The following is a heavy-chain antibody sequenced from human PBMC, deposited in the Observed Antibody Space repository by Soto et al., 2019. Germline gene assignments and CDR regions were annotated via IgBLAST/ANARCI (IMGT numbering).Heavy chain of an antibody. Sequence: GASVKVSCKASGYTFTNYGISWVRQAPGQGLQWMGWISSYNGNTNYAQKVQGRVTLTTDSSTSTTYMELRSPRSDDTAVYYCARGPRYCSTTTCFSGVTWFDPWGQGTLVTVSS. CDR2: ISSYNGNT. V-gene: IGHV1-18*04. D-gene: IGHD2-2*01. J-gene: IGHJ5*02. CDR1: GYTFTNYG. CDR3: ARGPRYCSTTTCFSGVTWFDP.